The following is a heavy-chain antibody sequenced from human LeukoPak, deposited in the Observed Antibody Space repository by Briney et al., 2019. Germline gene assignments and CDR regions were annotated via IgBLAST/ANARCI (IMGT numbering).Heavy chain of an antibody. Sequence: SETLSLTCTVSGGSISSGHYYWNWIRQPPGKGLEWIGYIYYNGRTYYSPSLKSRLSISIDTSKSRVSLNLSSVTAADTAVYYCARGDYYDSSGYSPFDYWGQGALVTVSS. CDR1: GGSISSGHYY. D-gene: IGHD3-22*01. V-gene: IGHV4-30-4*01. CDR3: ARGDYYDSSGYSPFDY. CDR2: IYYNGRT. J-gene: IGHJ4*02.